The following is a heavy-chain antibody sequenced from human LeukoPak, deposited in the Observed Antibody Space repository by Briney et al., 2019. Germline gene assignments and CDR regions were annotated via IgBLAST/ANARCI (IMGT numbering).Heavy chain of an antibody. D-gene: IGHD2-21*02. Sequence: ASVKVSCKASGYTFTGYYMHWVRQAPGQGLEWMGSINPNSGGTNYAQKFQGRVTMTRVTSISTAYMELSRLRSDDTAVYYCARGAPAGTHIVVVTATLPFDYWGQGTLVTVSS. CDR3: ARGAPAGTHIVVVTATLPFDY. J-gene: IGHJ4*02. CDR2: INPNSGGT. CDR1: GYTFTGYY. V-gene: IGHV1-2*02.